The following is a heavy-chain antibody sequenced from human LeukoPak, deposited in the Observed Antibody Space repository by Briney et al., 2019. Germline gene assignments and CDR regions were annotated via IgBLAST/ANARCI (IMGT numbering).Heavy chain of an antibody. D-gene: IGHD3-10*01. CDR2: IYHSGST. Sequence: SETLSLTCAVSGGSISSSDWWSWVRQPPGKGLEWIGEIYHSGSTNYTPSLKSRVTISVDKSKNQFSLKLSSVTAADTAVYYCARDLWFGEYNWFDPWGQGTLVTVSS. CDR1: GGSISSSDW. V-gene: IGHV4-4*02. J-gene: IGHJ5*02. CDR3: ARDLWFGEYNWFDP.